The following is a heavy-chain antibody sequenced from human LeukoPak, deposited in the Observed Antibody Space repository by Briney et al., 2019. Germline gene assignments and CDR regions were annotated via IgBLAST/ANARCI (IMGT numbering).Heavy chain of an antibody. V-gene: IGHV3-23*01. CDR1: GFTFSSYG. Sequence: GESLRLSCAASGFTFSSYGMSWVRQAPGKGLEWVSGISGSGGSTFYADSVKGRFTISRDNSKNTLYLQMDSLRAEDTAVYYCAKDLERDEYFQHWGQGTLVTVSS. CDR3: AKDLERDEYFQH. D-gene: IGHD1-1*01. CDR2: ISGSGGST. J-gene: IGHJ1*01.